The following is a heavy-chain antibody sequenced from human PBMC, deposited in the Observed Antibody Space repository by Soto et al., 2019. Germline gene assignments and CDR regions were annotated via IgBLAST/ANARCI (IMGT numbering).Heavy chain of an antibody. Sequence: QVQLQESGPGLVKPSETLSLTCTVSGGSISSYYWSWIRQPPGKGLEWIGYIYYSGSTNYNPSLTSRVTISVGTSTNQSSLKLSSVTAADTAGYYCARSRGGYFDYWGQGTLVTVSS. CDR3: ARSRGGYFDY. J-gene: IGHJ4*02. CDR2: IYYSGST. V-gene: IGHV4-59*01. D-gene: IGHD3-10*01. CDR1: GGSISSYY.